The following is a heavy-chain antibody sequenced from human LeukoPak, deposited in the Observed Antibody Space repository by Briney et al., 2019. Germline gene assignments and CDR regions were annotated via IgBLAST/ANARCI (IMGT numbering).Heavy chain of an antibody. CDR2: IYSGGSI. Sequence: GGSLRLSCAASGFTFSSYAMSWVRQAPGKGLEWVSVIYSGGSIYYADSVKGRFTISRDNSKNTLYLQMNSLRAEDTAVYYCARDMWPWGQGTLVTVSS. CDR3: ARDMWP. CDR1: GFTFSSYA. J-gene: IGHJ5*02. V-gene: IGHV3-53*01. D-gene: IGHD2-21*01.